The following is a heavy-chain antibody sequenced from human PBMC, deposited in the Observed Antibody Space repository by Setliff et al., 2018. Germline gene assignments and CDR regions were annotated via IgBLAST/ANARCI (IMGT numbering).Heavy chain of an antibody. CDR3: ARMTGFLYMDV. J-gene: IGHJ6*04. CDR1: GGSFSDYY. D-gene: IGHD3-3*01. CDR2: INHSGST. V-gene: IGHV4-34*01. Sequence: PSETLSLTCGAPGGSFSDYYWTWIRQTPGKGLEWIGEINHSGSTNYNPSLRSRVSISLDMSKSQFFLKLNSVTAADTAVYYCARMTGFLYMDVWGKGTPVTVS.